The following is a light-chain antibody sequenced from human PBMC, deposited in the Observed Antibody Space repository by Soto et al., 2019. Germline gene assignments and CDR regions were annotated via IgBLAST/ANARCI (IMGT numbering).Light chain of an antibody. CDR2: GNS. V-gene: IGLV1-40*01. Sequence: QSVLTQPPSVSGAPGQRVTISCTGSSSNIGGGHDVHWYQQLPGTAPKLLIYGNSHRHSGVPDRFSGSKSGTSASLAITGLQAEDEADYYCQSYDSSLSGVVFGGGTQLTVL. J-gene: IGLJ2*01. CDR1: SSNIGGGHD. CDR3: QSYDSSLSGVV.